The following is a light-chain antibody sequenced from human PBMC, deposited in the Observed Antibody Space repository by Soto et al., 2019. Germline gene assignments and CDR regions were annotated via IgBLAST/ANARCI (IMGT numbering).Light chain of an antibody. Sequence: ELVLTQSPGTLSLSPGERATLSCRASQSVSSSYLAWYQQKPGQAPRLLIYGASSRATGIPDRFSGSGSGTDFTLTICRLEPEDYAVYYCQQYGSSPTFGQGTKVEIK. CDR3: QQYGSSPT. V-gene: IGKV3-20*01. CDR2: GAS. J-gene: IGKJ1*01. CDR1: QSVSSSY.